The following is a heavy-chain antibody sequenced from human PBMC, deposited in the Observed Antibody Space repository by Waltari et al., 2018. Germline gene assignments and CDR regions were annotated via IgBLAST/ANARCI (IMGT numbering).Heavy chain of an antibody. V-gene: IGHV1-69*13. J-gene: IGHJ3*02. CDR3: ARTDYYDSSGYYTPHDAFDI. CDR2: IIPIFGTA. CDR1: GGTFSSYA. D-gene: IGHD3-22*01. Sequence: QVQLVQSGAEVKKPGSSVKVSCKASGGTFSSYAISWVRQAPGHGLEWMGGIIPIFGTANYAQKFQGRVTITADESTSTAYMELSSLRSEDTAVYYCARTDYYDSSGYYTPHDAFDIWGQGTMVTVSS.